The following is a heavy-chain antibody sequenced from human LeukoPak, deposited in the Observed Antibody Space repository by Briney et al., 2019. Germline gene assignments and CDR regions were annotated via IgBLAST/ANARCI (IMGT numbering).Heavy chain of an antibody. CDR3: ARGRSAAPRGSDY. CDR1: GFTFSSYS. Sequence: PGGSLRLSCAASGFTFSSYSMNWVRQAPGKGLEWVSSISSSSSYIYYADSVEGRFTISRDNAKNSLYLQMNSLRAEDTAVYYCARGRSAAPRGSDYWGQGTLVTVSS. CDR2: ISSSSSYI. D-gene: IGHD6-6*01. J-gene: IGHJ4*02. V-gene: IGHV3-21*01.